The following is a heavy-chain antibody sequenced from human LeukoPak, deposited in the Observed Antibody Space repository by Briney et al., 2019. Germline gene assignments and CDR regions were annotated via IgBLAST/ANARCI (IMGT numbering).Heavy chain of an antibody. CDR3: ARGLELLVFDY. CDR1: GYTFTDHY. J-gene: IGHJ4*02. D-gene: IGHD3-10*01. V-gene: IGHV1-2*02. CDR2: INPNSGGT. Sequence: ASVKVSCKASGYTFTDHYVHWVRQAPGQGLEWMGWINPNSGGTNYAQKFQGRVTLTRDTSISTAYMELSRLRSDDTAVYYCARGLELLVFDYWGQGTLVTVSS.